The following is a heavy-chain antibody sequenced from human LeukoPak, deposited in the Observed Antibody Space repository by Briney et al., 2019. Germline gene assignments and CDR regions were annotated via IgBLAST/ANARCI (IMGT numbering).Heavy chain of an antibody. CDR1: GFTFSSYG. V-gene: IGHV3-30*18. D-gene: IGHD1-26*01. CDR2: ISYDGSNK. Sequence: GGSLRLSCAASGFTFSSYGMHWVRQAPGKGLEWVAVISYDGSNKYYADSVKGRFTISRDNSKNTLYLQMNSLRAEDTAVYYCAKVGATPHARYYYYYYGMDVRGQGTTVTVSS. CDR3: AKVGATPHARYYYYYYGMDV. J-gene: IGHJ6*02.